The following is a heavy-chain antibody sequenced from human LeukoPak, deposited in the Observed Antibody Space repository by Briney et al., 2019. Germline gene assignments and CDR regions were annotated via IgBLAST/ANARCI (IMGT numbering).Heavy chain of an antibody. V-gene: IGHV3-23*01. D-gene: IGHD3-10*01. Sequence: GGSLRLSCAASGFTFSTYAVSWVRQAPARGLEWVATLSGSGADAFYADSVRGRFTISRDNSQNTLYLQMNSLRAEDAAIYYCAKSPWKREYYGSDFWGQGTLVTVS. CDR1: GFTFSTYA. CDR3: AKSPWKREYYGSDF. CDR2: LSGSGADA. J-gene: IGHJ4*02.